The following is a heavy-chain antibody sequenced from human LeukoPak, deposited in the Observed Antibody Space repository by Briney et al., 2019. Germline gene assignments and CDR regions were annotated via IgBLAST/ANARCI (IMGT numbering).Heavy chain of an antibody. Sequence: PGGSLRLSCAVSGLSFSNYWMHWVRQAPGKGRVWVARINLHGTAVDHADSVKGRFTISRDNAKNTLFLQMNSLNAEDTPVYYCASAYTYVRLGDHWGQGTLVTVSS. V-gene: IGHV3-74*01. CDR1: GLSFSNYW. J-gene: IGHJ4*02. D-gene: IGHD3-16*01. CDR2: INLHGTAV. CDR3: ASAYTYVRLGDH.